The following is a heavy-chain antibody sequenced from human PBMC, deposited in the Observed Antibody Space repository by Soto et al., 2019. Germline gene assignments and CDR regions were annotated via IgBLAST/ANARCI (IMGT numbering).Heavy chain of an antibody. V-gene: IGHV3-30-3*01. D-gene: IGHD6-19*01. J-gene: IGHJ5*02. CDR3: ARAPGHSVHSSGWHIYH. Sequence: GVSLRLSCAASGFPFSDYAMYWVRQAPGKGLEWVSVISFDGNIKYYTGSVKGRFTISRDNSKNTLHLQVNSLRTEDTALYYCARAPGHSVHSSGWHIYHCGKGTLFTVS. CDR2: ISFDGNIK. CDR1: GFPFSDYA.